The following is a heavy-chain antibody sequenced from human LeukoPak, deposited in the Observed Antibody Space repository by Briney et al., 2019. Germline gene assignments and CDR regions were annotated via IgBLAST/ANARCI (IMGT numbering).Heavy chain of an antibody. Sequence: SETLSLTCAVYGGPFSGYYWSWIRQAPGKGLEWIGEINHSGSTNYNPSLKSRVTISVDTSKNQFSLKLSSVTAADTAVYYCARDLLNYGSGSYQYSYYYYMDVWGKGTTVTVSS. J-gene: IGHJ6*03. CDR2: INHSGST. CDR3: ARDLLNYGSGSYQYSYYYYMDV. CDR1: GGPFSGYY. D-gene: IGHD3-10*01. V-gene: IGHV4-34*01.